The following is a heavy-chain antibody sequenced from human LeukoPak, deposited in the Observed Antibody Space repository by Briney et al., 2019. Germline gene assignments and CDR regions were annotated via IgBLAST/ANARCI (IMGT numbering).Heavy chain of an antibody. CDR3: ARGILGYCSSTSCYSGAFDI. CDR1: GGTFGSYT. J-gene: IGHJ3*02. D-gene: IGHD2-2*01. V-gene: IGHV1-69*02. CDR2: IIPILGIA. Sequence: SVKVSCKASGGTFGSYTISWVRQAPGQGLEWMGRIIPILGIANYAQKFQGRVTITADKSTSTAYMELSSLRSEDTAVYYCARGILGYCSSTSCYSGAFDIWGQGTMVTVFS.